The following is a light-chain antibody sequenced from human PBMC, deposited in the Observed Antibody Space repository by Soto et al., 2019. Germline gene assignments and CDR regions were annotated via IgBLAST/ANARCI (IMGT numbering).Light chain of an antibody. CDR1: SSDIGGYNY. CDR2: EVT. CDR3: SSYADSNTLL. Sequence: QSALTQPPSASGSPGQSVTISCTGTSSDIGGYNYVSWYQQRPGKAPKLMIYEVTKRPSGVPDRFSGSKSGSTASLTVSGLQAEDEADYFCSSYADSNTLLFGGGTKLTVL. V-gene: IGLV2-8*01. J-gene: IGLJ2*01.